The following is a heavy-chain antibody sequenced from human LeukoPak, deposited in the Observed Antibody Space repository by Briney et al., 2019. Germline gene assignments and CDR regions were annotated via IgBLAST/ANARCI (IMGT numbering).Heavy chain of an antibody. CDR1: GFTFSSYA. CDR3: AKGKCSSNSCYVFDY. CDR2: ISGSGGST. V-gene: IGHV3-23*01. Sequence: PGGSLRLSCAASGFTFSSYAMSWVRQAPGKGLEWVSAISGSGGSTYYADSVRGRFTISRDNSKNTLYLQMNSLRAEDTAVYYCAKGKCSSNSCYVFDYWGQGTLVTVSS. D-gene: IGHD2-2*01. J-gene: IGHJ4*02.